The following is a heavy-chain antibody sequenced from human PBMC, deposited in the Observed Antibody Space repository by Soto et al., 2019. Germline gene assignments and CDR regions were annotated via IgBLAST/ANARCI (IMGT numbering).Heavy chain of an antibody. CDR1: GFTFSSYA. V-gene: IGHV3-23*01. D-gene: IGHD2-21*02. Sequence: GGSLRLSCAASGFTFSSYAMSWVRQAPGKGLEWVSAISGSGGSTYYADSVKGRFTISRDNSKNTLYLQMNSLRAEDTAVYYCAKDRPHIVVVTATIDYWGQGTLVTVAS. CDR2: ISGSGGST. J-gene: IGHJ4*02. CDR3: AKDRPHIVVVTATIDY.